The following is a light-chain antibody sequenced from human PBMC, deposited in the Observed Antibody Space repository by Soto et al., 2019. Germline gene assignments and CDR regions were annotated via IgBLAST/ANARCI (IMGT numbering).Light chain of an antibody. V-gene: IGLV2-8*01. J-gene: IGLJ3*02. Sequence: QSALTQPPSASGSPGQSVTISCTGTSSDVGAYKYVSWYQQYPGKAPKLMIYEVTKRPSGVPDRFSGSKSGNTASLTVSELRAEDEADYYCTSYVGNDIWVFGGGTKVTVL. CDR2: EVT. CDR3: TSYVGNDIWV. CDR1: SSDVGAYKY.